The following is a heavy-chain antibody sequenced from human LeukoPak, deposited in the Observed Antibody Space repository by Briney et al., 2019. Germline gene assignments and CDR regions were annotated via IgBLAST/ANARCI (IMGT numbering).Heavy chain of an antibody. J-gene: IGHJ6*02. D-gene: IGHD1-26*01. V-gene: IGHV3-30*04. CDR1: GFTFSSYA. CDR3: AKGYSGSYFGYYGMDV. CDR2: ISYDGSNK. Sequence: GGSLRLSCAASGFTFSSYAMHWVRQAPGKGLEWVAVISYDGSNKYYVDSVKGRFTISRDNSKNTLYLQMNSLRAEDTAVYYCAKGYSGSYFGYYGMDVWGQGTTVTVSS.